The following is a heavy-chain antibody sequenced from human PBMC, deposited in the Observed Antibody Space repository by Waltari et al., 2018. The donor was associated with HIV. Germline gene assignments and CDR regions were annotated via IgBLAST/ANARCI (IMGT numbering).Heavy chain of an antibody. D-gene: IGHD3-22*01. CDR1: GGSVSSYY. CDR3: ARGRHSSGYSLWYFDL. CDR2: IYNSGST. V-gene: IGHV4-59*02. Sequence: QVQLQESGPGLVKPSETLSLTCPVSGGSVSSYYWNWFRHPPGKGMEWIAYIYNSGSTNYNPSLKSRVTISVDTSKNQFSLELSSVTAADTAVYYCARGRHSSGYSLWYFDLWGRGTLVTVSS. J-gene: IGHJ2*01.